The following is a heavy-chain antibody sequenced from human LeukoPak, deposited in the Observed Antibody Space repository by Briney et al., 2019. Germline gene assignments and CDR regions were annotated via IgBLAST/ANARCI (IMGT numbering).Heavy chain of an antibody. CDR2: IYYSGST. D-gene: IGHD2-15*01. V-gene: IGHV4-61*01. CDR1: GGSVSRGSYY. Sequence: SSETLSLTCTVSGGSVSRGSYYWSWIRQPPGKGLEWIGYIYYSGSTNYNPSLKSRVTISVDTSKNQFSLKLSSVTAADTAVYYCARDPRSSGYCSGGSCSDWFDPWGQGTLVTVSS. CDR3: ARDPRSSGYCSGGSCSDWFDP. J-gene: IGHJ5*02.